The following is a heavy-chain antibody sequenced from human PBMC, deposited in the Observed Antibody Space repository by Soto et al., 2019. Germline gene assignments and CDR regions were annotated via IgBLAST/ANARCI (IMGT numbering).Heavy chain of an antibody. Sequence: QVQLVQSGAEVKKPGASVKVSCKASGYTFSGYYMHWVRQTPGQGLEWMGWINTLSGDTSFPQKFQGRLAMTRDTSIDTAFMEVSRLTSDDTAIYYCARSLLNVILPLAYWGQGTLVSVSS. CDR3: ARSLLNVILPLAY. D-gene: IGHD3-3*02. CDR2: INTLSGDT. CDR1: GYTFSGYY. J-gene: IGHJ4*02. V-gene: IGHV1-2*02.